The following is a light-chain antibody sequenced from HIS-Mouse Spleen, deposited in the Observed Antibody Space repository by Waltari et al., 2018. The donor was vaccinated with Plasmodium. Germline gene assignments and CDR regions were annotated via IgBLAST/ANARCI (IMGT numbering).Light chain of an antibody. CDR1: QSVSSN. CDR2: GAS. V-gene: IGKV3-15*01. Sequence: EIVMTQSPATLSVSPGERATLSCRASQSVSSNLAWYQQKPGQAPRLLIYGASTRATCIPARFSGSGSGTEFTLTISSLQSEDFAVYYCQQYNNWSFTFGPGTKVDIK. J-gene: IGKJ3*01. CDR3: QQYNNWSFT.